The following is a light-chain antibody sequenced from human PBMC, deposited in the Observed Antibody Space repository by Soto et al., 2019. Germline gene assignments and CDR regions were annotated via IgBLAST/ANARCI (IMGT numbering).Light chain of an antibody. CDR2: DVN. CDR3: CSYAGGYTLYV. CDR1: SSDVGGYNY. Sequence: QSVLTQPRSVSGSPGQSVTISCTGSSSDVGGYNYVSWYQQHPGKAPKLIIYDVNERPSGVPDRFSGSKSGNTASLTISGLLAGDEADYYCCSYAGGYTLYVFGAGTKVTVL. J-gene: IGLJ1*01. V-gene: IGLV2-11*01.